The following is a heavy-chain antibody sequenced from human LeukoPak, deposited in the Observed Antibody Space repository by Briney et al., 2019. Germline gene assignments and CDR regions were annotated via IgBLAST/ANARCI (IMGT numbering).Heavy chain of an antibody. CDR1: GFTLDDYA. CDR3: AKATGTYYYYYMDV. CDR2: ITWNGGHI. Sequence: TGGSLRLSCAASGFTLDDYAMHWVRHAPGKGLEWVSGITWNGGHIGYADSVKGRFTISRDNAKNSLYLQMNSLRPEGTALYYCAKATGTYYYYYMDVWGKGTTVTISS. J-gene: IGHJ6*03. V-gene: IGHV3-9*01.